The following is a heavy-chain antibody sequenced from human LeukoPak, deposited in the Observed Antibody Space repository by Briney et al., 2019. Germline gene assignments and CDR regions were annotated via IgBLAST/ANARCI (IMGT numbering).Heavy chain of an antibody. Sequence: ASVKVSCKASGYTFTSYYMHWVRQAPGQGLEWMGIINPSGGSTSYAQKFQGRVTMTRDTSISTAYMELSRLRSDDTAVYYCARDPSYGSEDYWGQGTLVTVSS. CDR3: ARDPSYGSEDY. J-gene: IGHJ4*02. D-gene: IGHD3-10*01. CDR1: GYTFTSYY. CDR2: INPSGGST. V-gene: IGHV1-46*01.